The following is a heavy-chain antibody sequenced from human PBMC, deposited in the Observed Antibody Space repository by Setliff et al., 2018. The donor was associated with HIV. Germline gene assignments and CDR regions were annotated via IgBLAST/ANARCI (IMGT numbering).Heavy chain of an antibody. D-gene: IGHD3-10*01. V-gene: IGHV1-46*01. CDR3: ARETQTNSGSYLA. Sequence: EASVKVSCKTSGYTFVNYYVNWVRQAPGQGLEWIGIMNCMNGDTSYAQSLKGRVTVTRDTSTSTVYMDLSSLRPEDTAVYYCARETQTNSGSYLAWGQGTLVTVSS. CDR2: MNCMNGDT. CDR1: GYTFVNYY. J-gene: IGHJ4*02.